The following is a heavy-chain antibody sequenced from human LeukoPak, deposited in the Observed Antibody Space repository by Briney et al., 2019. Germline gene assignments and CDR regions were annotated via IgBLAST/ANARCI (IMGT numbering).Heavy chain of an antibody. CDR3: ARSPPLYSNYDRYYYYYMDV. CDR2: IYTSGST. D-gene: IGHD4-11*01. J-gene: IGHJ6*03. Sequence: MPSETLSLTCTVSGGSISSYYWSWIRQPAGEGLEWIGRIYTSGSTNYNPSLKSRVTMSVDTSKNQFSLKLSSVTAADTAVYYCARSPPLYSNYDRYYYYYMDVWGKGTTVTVSS. V-gene: IGHV4-4*07. CDR1: GGSISSYY.